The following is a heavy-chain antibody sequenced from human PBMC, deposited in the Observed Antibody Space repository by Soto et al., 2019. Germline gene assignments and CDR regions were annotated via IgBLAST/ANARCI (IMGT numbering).Heavy chain of an antibody. CDR1: GFAFSRNA. Sequence: LRLSCEASGFAFSRNAINWVRQAPGKGLEWVSSVSADGGRTYYAESVKGRFTVSRDNSKNTVFLQMNTLSAEDSAIYFCVKDQTGDLVWYFDLWGRGTLVTVSS. CDR3: VKDQTGDLVWYFDL. CDR2: VSADGGRT. V-gene: IGHV3-23*01. D-gene: IGHD7-27*01. J-gene: IGHJ2*01.